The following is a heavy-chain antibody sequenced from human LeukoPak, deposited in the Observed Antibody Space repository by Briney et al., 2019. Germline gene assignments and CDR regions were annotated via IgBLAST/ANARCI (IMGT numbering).Heavy chain of an antibody. CDR1: GFTFSNYV. V-gene: IGHV3-23*01. CDR3: ATGQGSIPMTRSFYYYYYYMDV. Sequence: GGSLRLSCAASGFTFSNYVMGWVRQAPGKGLEWVSAISGSGGSTYYADSVKGRFTISRDNSKNTLYLQMNSLRAEDTAVYYCATGQGSIPMTRSFYYYYYYMDVWGKGTTVTVSS. D-gene: IGHD2-21*02. CDR2: ISGSGGST. J-gene: IGHJ6*03.